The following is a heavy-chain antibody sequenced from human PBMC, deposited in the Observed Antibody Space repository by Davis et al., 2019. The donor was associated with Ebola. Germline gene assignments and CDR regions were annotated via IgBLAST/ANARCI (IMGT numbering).Heavy chain of an antibody. CDR1: GGTFSSYA. CDR3: ARERRFAFDY. V-gene: IGHV1-69*04. J-gene: IGHJ4*02. Sequence: SVKVSCKASGGTFSSYAISWVRQAPGQGLEWMGRIIPILGIANYAQKFQGRVTITRDTSASTAYMELSSLRSEDTAVYYCARERRFAFDYWGQGTLVTVSS. CDR2: IIPILGIA.